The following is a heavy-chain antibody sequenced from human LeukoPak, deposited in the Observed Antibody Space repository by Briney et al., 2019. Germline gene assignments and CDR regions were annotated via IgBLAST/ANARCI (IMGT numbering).Heavy chain of an antibody. J-gene: IGHJ4*02. CDR2: ISGSGGST. Sequence: GGSLRLSCEVSGFTFSSYHMNWVRQAPGKGLEWVSAISGSGGSTYYADSVKGRFTISRDNSKNTLYLQMNSLRAEDTAVYYCAKVRLAAAADPFDYWGQGTLVTVSS. D-gene: IGHD6-13*01. CDR3: AKVRLAAAADPFDY. V-gene: IGHV3-23*01. CDR1: GFTFSSYH.